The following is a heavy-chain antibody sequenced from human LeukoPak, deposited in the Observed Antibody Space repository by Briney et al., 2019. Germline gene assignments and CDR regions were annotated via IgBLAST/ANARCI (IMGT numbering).Heavy chain of an antibody. CDR3: AVPQWELLN. Sequence: PGGSLRLSCAASGFTFSNAWMSWVRQAPGKGLEWVGHIKSKADGGTTDYAAPVKGRFTISRDNSKNTLYLQMNSLRAEDTAVYSCAVPQWELLNWGQGTLVTVSS. D-gene: IGHD1-26*01. CDR1: GFTFSNAW. V-gene: IGHV3-15*01. CDR2: IKSKADGGTT. J-gene: IGHJ4*02.